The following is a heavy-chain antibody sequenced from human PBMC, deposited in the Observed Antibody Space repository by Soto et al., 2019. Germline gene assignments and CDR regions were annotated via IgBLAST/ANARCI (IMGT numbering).Heavy chain of an antibody. J-gene: IGHJ4*02. CDR2: ITANGASA. D-gene: IGHD2-21*02. V-gene: IGHV3-23*01. CDR1: EFSFSSYA. CDR3: AKAKSTAWFFYDS. Sequence: EVQLLESGGGLVQPGESLRLSCTAPEFSFSSYALGWVRLPPGKGLEWVSGITANGASAYNADSVKGRFTVSRDNSRNTLFLQMNSLRAEDTAVYYCAKAKSTAWFFYDSWGQRTLVTVSS.